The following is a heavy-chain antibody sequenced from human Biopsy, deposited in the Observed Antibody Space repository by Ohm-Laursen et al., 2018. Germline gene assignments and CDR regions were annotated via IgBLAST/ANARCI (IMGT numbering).Heavy chain of an antibody. J-gene: IGHJ4*02. V-gene: IGHV4-34*01. D-gene: IGHD6-19*01. CDR2: INHSGST. CDR1: GGSFSRYY. CDR3: ARGRLRAVARFDY. Sequence: SQTLYLTCAVYGGSFSRYYWSWIRQPPGKWLERIGEINHSGSTYYNPSLKSRVTISSYTSKYLFSFKLSSVTDADTAVYYCARGRLRAVARFDYWGQGTLVTVSS.